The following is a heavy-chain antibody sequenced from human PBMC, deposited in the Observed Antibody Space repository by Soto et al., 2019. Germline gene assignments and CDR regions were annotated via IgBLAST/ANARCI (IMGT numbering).Heavy chain of an antibody. CDR2: IYPGDSDT. CDR3: ARQPYYYDSSGYLHYFDY. Sequence: PGESLKISCKGSGYSFTSYWIGWVRQMPGKGLEWMGIIYPGDSDTRYSPSFQGQVTISADKSISTAYLQWSSLKASDTAMYYCARQPYYYDSSGYLHYFDYWGQGTLVTVSS. V-gene: IGHV5-51*01. J-gene: IGHJ4*02. CDR1: GYSFTSYW. D-gene: IGHD3-22*01.